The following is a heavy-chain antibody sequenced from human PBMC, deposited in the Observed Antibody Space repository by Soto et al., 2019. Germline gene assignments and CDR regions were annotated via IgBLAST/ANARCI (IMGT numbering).Heavy chain of an antibody. CDR3: ARSMVRRVNFFDD. D-gene: IGHD3-10*01. CDR2: ISSSSSYI. V-gene: IGHV3-21*01. J-gene: IGHJ4*02. CDR1: GFTFSSYS. Sequence: GGSLRLSCAASGFTFSSYSMNWVRQAPGKGLEWVSSISSSSSYIYYADSVKGRFTISRDNAKNSLYLQMNSLRAEDTAVYYCARSMVRRVNFFDDWGQGTLVTVSS.